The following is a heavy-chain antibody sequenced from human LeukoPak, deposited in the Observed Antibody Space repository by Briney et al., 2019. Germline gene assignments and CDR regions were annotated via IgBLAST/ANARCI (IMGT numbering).Heavy chain of an antibody. CDR1: GFIFSNYG. V-gene: IGHV3-30*18. CDR3: AKNLIPVADAALFDY. CDR2: VSYDGSNK. Sequence: GKSLRLSCAASGFIFSNYGMHWVRQAPGKGLEWVAVVSYDGSNKYYADSVKGRFTISRDNSKNTLSLQMSSLRAEDTAVYYCAKNLIPVADAALFDYWGQGTLVTVSS. J-gene: IGHJ4*02. D-gene: IGHD6-19*01.